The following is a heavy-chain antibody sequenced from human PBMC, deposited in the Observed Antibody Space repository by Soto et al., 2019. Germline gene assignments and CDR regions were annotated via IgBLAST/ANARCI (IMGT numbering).Heavy chain of an antibody. V-gene: IGHV4-39*01. CDR3: ARHRQYYDTSGYQQRYFDY. CDR2: IYYSGTT. D-gene: IGHD3-22*01. J-gene: IGHJ4*02. CDR1: GGSISSSPYY. Sequence: SETLSLTCSVSGGSISSSPYYWGWIRQPPGKGLEWPGTIYYSGTTSYNPSLKSRVIISVDTSNNQLFLKLRSVTAADTAVYYCARHRQYYDTSGYQQRYFDYWGQGTQVTVSS.